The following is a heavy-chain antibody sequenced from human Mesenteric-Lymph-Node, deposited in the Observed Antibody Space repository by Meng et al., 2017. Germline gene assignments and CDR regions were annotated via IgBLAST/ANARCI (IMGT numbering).Heavy chain of an antibody. CDR1: GGSISSYY. V-gene: IGHV4-59*12. Sequence: QVQLQQRGAGLLKPSETLSLTCTVSGGSISSYYWSWIRQPPGKGLEWIGYIYYSGSTNYNPSLKSRVTISVDTSKNQFSLKLSSVTAADTAVYYCATEERGYFDYWGQGTLVTVSS. CDR2: IYYSGST. CDR3: ATEERGYFDY. J-gene: IGHJ4*02. D-gene: IGHD1-1*01.